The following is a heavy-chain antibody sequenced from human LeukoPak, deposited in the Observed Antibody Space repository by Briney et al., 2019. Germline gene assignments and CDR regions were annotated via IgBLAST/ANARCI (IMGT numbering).Heavy chain of an antibody. D-gene: IGHD3-22*01. J-gene: IGHJ4*02. V-gene: IGHV3-23*01. Sequence: SGGSLRLSCAVSGITLSNYSMSWVRQAPGKGLEWVAGISGSGGRTTYGDSVKGRFTISRDNPKNTLYLQMNSLRAEDTAVYFCAKRGVVIRVILVGFHKEAFYFDSWGQGALVTVSS. CDR3: AKRGVVIRVILVGFHKEAFYFDS. CDR2: ISGSGGRT. CDR1: GITLSNYS.